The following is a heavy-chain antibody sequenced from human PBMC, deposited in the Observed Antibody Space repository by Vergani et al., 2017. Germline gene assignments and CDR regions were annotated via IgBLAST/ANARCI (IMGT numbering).Heavy chain of an antibody. CDR2: IHTSGST. D-gene: IGHD2-15*01. CDR1: GGSINSHNYY. J-gene: IGHJ4*02. CDR3: ARGSCLGGSCYKPLFDD. Sequence: QVQLQESGPGLVKPSQPLSLTCTVSGGSINSHNYYWSWIRQPAGKGLEWIGRIHTSGSTNYNPSLKSRVTMSEDTSKNQFSLNLTSVTAADTAVDFCARGSCLGGSCYKPLFDDWGQGILVTVSS. V-gene: IGHV4-61*02.